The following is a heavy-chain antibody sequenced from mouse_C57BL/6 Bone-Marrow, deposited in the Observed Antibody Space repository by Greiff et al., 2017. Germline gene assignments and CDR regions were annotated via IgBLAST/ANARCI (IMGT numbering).Heavy chain of an antibody. J-gene: IGHJ1*03. Sequence: QVQLQQSGPELARPWASVKISCQAFYTFSRRVHFAIRDTNYWMQWVKQRPGQGLEWIGAIYPGNGDTSYNQKFKGKATLTADISSSTAYMQLSSLTAEDSAVYYCAWRIYGSSYDWYFDVWGTGTTVTVSS. D-gene: IGHD1-1*01. CDR2: GQGLEWIG. CDR1: YTFSRRVH. V-gene: IGHV1-87*01. CDR3: AEDSAVYYCAWRIYGSSYDWYFDV.